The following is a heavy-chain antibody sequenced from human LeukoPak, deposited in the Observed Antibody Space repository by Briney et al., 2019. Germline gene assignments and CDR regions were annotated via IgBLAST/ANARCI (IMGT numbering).Heavy chain of an antibody. CDR1: GGSISSSSYY. J-gene: IGHJ4*02. CDR3: ARHNDYYDSSGYYGKFDY. D-gene: IGHD3-22*01. Sequence: SETLSLTCTVSGGSISSSSYYWGWIRQPPGKGLEWIGSIYYSGSTYYNPSLKSRVTISVDTSKNQFSLKLSSVTAADTAVYCCARHNDYYDSSGYYGKFDYWGQGTLVTVSS. CDR2: IYYSGST. V-gene: IGHV4-39*01.